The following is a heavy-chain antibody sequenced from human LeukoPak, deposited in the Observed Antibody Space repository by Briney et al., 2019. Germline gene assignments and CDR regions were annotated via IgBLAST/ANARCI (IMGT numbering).Heavy chain of an antibody. CDR1: GFTFSSYS. D-gene: IGHD1-20*01. Sequence: GGSLRLSCAASGFTFSSYSMNWVRQAPGKGLEWVSSISSSSSYIYYADSVKGRFTISRDNAKNSLYLQMNSLRAEDTAVYYCARAPGITGTPDWGQGTLVTVSS. J-gene: IGHJ4*02. V-gene: IGHV3-21*01. CDR3: ARAPGITGTPD. CDR2: ISSSSSYI.